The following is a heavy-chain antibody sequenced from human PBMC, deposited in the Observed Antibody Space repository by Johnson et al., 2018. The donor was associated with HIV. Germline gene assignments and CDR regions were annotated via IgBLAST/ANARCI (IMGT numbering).Heavy chain of an antibody. CDR1: GFRFSTYA. V-gene: IGHV3-30-3*01. CDR3: ARESELLSSSDAFDI. Sequence: QVLLVESGGGVVQPGRSLRLSCAASGFRFSTYALHWVRQTPGKGLEWVALISDDGNNKYYADSVKGRFTISRDNSKNTLYLQMNSLRAEDTAVYYCARESELLSSSDAFDIWGQGTMVTVSS. J-gene: IGHJ3*02. CDR2: ISDDGNNK. D-gene: IGHD6-6*01.